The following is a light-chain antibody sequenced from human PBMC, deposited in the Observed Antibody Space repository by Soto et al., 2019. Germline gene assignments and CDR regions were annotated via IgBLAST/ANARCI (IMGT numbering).Light chain of an antibody. Sequence: DIQMTQSPSTLSASVGDRVTITCRASQSISSYLNWYQHKPGKAPKLLIYAASSLQSGVPSRFSGSGSGTDFTLTISTLQPEDFATYYCQQVNSYPQTFGQGTRLEIK. CDR1: QSISSY. CDR2: AAS. V-gene: IGKV1-39*01. CDR3: QQVNSYPQT. J-gene: IGKJ5*01.